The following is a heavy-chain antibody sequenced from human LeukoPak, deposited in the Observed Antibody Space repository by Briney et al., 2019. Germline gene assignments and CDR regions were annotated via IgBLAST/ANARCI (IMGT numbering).Heavy chain of an antibody. V-gene: IGHV4-4*07. CDR3: ARDTGIEGFHDWFDP. CDR1: GGSISSYY. D-gene: IGHD3-10*01. J-gene: IGHJ5*02. Sequence: SETLSLTCTVSGGSISSYYWSWIRQPAGKGLEWIGRIYTSGSTNYNPSLKSRVTMSVDTSKNQFSLKLSSVTAADTAVYYCARDTGIEGFHDWFDPWGQGTLVTVSS. CDR2: IYTSGST.